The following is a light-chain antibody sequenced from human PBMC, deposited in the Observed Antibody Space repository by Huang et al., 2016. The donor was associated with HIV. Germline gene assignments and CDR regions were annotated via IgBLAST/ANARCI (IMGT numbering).Light chain of an antibody. CDR3: QYGET. Sequence: DIQLTQSPSTLSASAGDRLTTTCRASQNISSWFAWYQQKPGKAPKLLIDKISSLESGVPSRFSGSGSGTKFTLTINSLQPDDIGTYYCQYGETFGQGSKVEVK. V-gene: IGKV1-5*03. J-gene: IGKJ1*01. CDR2: KIS. CDR1: QNISSW.